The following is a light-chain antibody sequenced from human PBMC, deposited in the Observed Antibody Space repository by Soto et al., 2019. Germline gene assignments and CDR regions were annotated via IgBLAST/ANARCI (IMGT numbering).Light chain of an antibody. CDR3: SSYSTYNARV. Sequence: QSVLTQPASVSGSPGQSITISCTGTSNDVGGYNSVSWYQQHPGTAPQLMIYDVSYRPSGVSTRFSGSRSGNTASLTISGLQADDEADYFCSSYSTYNARVFGGGTQLTVL. J-gene: IGLJ3*02. CDR1: SNDVGGYNS. CDR2: DVS. V-gene: IGLV2-14*01.